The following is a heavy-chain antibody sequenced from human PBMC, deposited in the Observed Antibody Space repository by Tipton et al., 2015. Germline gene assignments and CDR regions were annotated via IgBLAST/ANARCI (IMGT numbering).Heavy chain of an antibody. V-gene: IGHV4-59*12. CDR1: GGSISNYY. CDR2: ISYSGST. Sequence: GLVKPSETLSLTCTVSGGSISNYYWSWIRQPPGKGLEWIGYISYSGSTNYNPSLKSRVTISVDTSKNQFSLQLSSVTAADTAVYYCAREGWNSDSSGYDYWGQGTLVTVSS. D-gene: IGHD3-22*01. CDR3: AREGWNSDSSGYDY. J-gene: IGHJ4*02.